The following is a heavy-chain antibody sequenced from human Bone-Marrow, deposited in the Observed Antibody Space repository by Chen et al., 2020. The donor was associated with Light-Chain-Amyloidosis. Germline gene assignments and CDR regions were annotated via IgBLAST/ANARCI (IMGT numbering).Heavy chain of an antibody. CDR3: ARDTHYDFQNGPLSWFDP. D-gene: IGHD3-3*01. CDR1: GGPISHNIYY. CDR2: VDYTGSA. V-gene: IGHV4-39*07. Sequence: QLQLQESGPGMVKPSETLSLTCTVSGGPISHNIYYWAWIRQPPGQGLEWIGSVDYTGSAYYSPALKSRVTMSVDTSRNQFSLSLSSVTAADTARYFCARDTHYDFQNGPLSWFDPWGRGALVTVSS. J-gene: IGHJ5*02.